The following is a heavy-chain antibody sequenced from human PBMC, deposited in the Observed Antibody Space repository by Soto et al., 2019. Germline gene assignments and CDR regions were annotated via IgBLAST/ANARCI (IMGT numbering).Heavy chain of an antibody. CDR3: ANREEKGAFDI. Sequence: EGSLILSCAASGLTVSSYAMSWIRQAPGKGLEWVSAISGSGGSTYYADSVKGRFTISRDNSKNTLYLQMNSLRAEDTAVYYCANREEKGAFDIWGQGTMVTVSS. D-gene: IGHD3-10*01. J-gene: IGHJ3*02. CDR2: ISGSGGST. CDR1: GLTVSSYA. V-gene: IGHV3-23*01.